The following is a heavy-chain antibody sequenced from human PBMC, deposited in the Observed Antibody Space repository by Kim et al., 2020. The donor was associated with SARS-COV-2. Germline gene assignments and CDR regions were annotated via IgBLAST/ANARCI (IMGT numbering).Heavy chain of an antibody. CDR1: GFIFTSYS. CDR2: LSTDGTDK. CDR3: VRVDTRYWELDY. Sequence: GGSLRLSCAASGFIFTSYSLNWVRQAPGKGLEWVSSLSTDGTDKYYAESVKGRFTISRDNAKDSLYLQMNNLRAEDTALYYCVRVDTRYWELDYWGQGTLVAVTT. V-gene: IGHV3-21*04. D-gene: IGHD1-26*01. J-gene: IGHJ4*02.